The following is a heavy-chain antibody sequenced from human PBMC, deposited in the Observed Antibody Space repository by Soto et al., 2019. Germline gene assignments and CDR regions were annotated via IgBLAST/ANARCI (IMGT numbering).Heavy chain of an antibody. J-gene: IGHJ4*02. CDR1: GFTFSSYS. V-gene: IGHV3-48*02. CDR3: ARDSSWCFDY. CDR2: ITGNSGAI. Sequence: EVQLVESGGGLVHPGGSLRLSCAASGFTFSSYSMNWLRQSPGKGLELVSYITGNSGAIYYADSVKGRFTISRDNAKNSLYLQMNSLRDEDTAVYYCARDSSWCFDYWGKGTLVTVSS. D-gene: IGHD2-8*02.